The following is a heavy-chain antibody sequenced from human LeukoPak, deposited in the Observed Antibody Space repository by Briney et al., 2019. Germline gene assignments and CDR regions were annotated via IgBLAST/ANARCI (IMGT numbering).Heavy chain of an antibody. V-gene: IGHV4-4*02. D-gene: IGHD1-1*01. CDR2: IHRSGST. CDR1: GGSISSDNW. Sequence: SETLSLTCAVSGGSISSDNWWSWVRQPPGKGLEWIGEIHRSGSTNYNPSLKSRVTISVDTSKNQFSLRLSSVTAADTAVYYCASSPGGTGAFDVWGQGTMVTVSS. CDR3: ASSPGGTGAFDV. J-gene: IGHJ3*01.